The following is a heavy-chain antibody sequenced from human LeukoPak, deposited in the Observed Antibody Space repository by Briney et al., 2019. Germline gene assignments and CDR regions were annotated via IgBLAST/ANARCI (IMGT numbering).Heavy chain of an antibody. V-gene: IGHV4-59*01. Sequence: SETLSLTCTVSGGSISSYYWSWIRQPPGKGLEWIGYIYYSGSTNCNPSLKSRVTISVDTSKNQFSLKLSSVTAADTAVYYCASASMVRGVSIDYWGQGTLVTVSS. D-gene: IGHD3-10*01. CDR3: ASASMVRGVSIDY. J-gene: IGHJ4*02. CDR1: GGSISSYY. CDR2: IYYSGST.